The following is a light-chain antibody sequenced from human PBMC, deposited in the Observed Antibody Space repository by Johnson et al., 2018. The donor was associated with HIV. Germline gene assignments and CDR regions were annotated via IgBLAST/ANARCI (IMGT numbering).Light chain of an antibody. Sequence: HSVLTQPPSVSAAPGQKVTISCSGSSSNIGNNYVSWYQQLPGTAPKLLIYDNNKRPSGIPDRFSGSKSGTSATLGITGLQTVDEADYYCETWDSSLSGVFGTGTKVTVL. J-gene: IGLJ1*01. CDR1: SSNIGNNY. CDR2: DNN. CDR3: ETWDSSLSGV. V-gene: IGLV1-51*01.